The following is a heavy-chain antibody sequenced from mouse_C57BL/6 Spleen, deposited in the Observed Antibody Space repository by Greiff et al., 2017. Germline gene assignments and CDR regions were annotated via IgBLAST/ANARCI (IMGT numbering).Heavy chain of an antibody. CDR1: GYTFTDYN. V-gene: IGHV1-22*01. Sequence: EVKLLESGPELVKPGASVKMSCKASGYTFTDYNMHWVKQSHGKSLEWIGYINPNNGGTSYNQKFKGKATLTVNKSSSTAYMELRVLTSEDCAVYYCAISRSYYDYEGHAMDYWGQGTSVTVSS. CDR2: INPNNGGT. D-gene: IGHD2-4*01. CDR3: AISRSYYDYEGHAMDY. J-gene: IGHJ4*01.